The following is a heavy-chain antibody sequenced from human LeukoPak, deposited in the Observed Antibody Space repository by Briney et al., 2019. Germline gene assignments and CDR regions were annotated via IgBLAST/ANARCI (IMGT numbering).Heavy chain of an antibody. CDR2: INPSGGST. D-gene: IGHD5-12*01. Sequence: ASVKVSCKASLYTFTSYYMHWLRQAPGQGLEWMGIINPSGGSTSYAQKFQGRVTMTRDTSTSTVYMELSSLRSEDTAVYYCARERRGGYDWQDGMDIWGQGTTVTVSS. CDR1: LYTFTSYY. J-gene: IGHJ6*02. CDR3: ARERRGGYDWQDGMDI. V-gene: IGHV1-46*01.